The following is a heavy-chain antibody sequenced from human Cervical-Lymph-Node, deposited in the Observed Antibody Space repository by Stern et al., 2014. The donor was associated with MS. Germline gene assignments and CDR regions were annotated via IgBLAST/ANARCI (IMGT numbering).Heavy chain of an antibody. D-gene: IGHD6-19*01. V-gene: IGHV1-2*06. CDR3: ATRIAVAAMIAV. Sequence: VQLVQSGAEVKKPGASVKVSCKASGYTFTGYYMHWVRQAPGQGLEWIGRNNPNGGGTNYAQKLQSRVTMTRDTSISTAYMELSGLRSDDTSVYYCATRIAVAAMIAVWGQGTLVTVSS. CDR1: GYTFTGYY. J-gene: IGHJ4*02. CDR2: NNPNGGGT.